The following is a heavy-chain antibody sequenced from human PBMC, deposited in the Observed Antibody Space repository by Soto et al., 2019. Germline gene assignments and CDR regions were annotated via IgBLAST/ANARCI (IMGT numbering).Heavy chain of an antibody. CDR2: ISAYNGNT. CDR1: GYTFTSYG. Sequence: ASVKVSCKASGYTFTSYGISWVRQAPGQGLEWMGWISAYNGNTNHAQKLQGRVTMTTDTSTSTAYMELRSLRSDDTAVYYCAREGLANWGRYYYYGMDVWGQGTTVTVSS. CDR3: AREGLANWGRYYYYGMDV. D-gene: IGHD7-27*01. V-gene: IGHV1-18*01. J-gene: IGHJ6*02.